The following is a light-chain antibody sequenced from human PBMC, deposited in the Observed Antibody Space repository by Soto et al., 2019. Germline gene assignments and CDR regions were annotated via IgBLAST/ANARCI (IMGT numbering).Light chain of an antibody. J-gene: IGKJ2*01. Sequence: DIQMTQSPSSLSASVGDRVTITCRASQSISSYLNWYQQKPGKAPKLLIYAASNLEIGVPSRFSGSASGTDFTLTIFSLQPEDIATYYCQQYDKLPYTFGQGTKLEIK. CDR1: QSISSY. CDR2: AAS. CDR3: QQYDKLPYT. V-gene: IGKV1-33*01.